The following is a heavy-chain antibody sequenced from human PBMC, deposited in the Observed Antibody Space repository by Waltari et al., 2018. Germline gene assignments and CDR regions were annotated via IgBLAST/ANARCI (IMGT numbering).Heavy chain of an antibody. CDR1: GFTFSAHY. CDR3: SSSHSGSSDY. D-gene: IGHD1-26*01. Sequence: EVQLVASGGGLVQPGGSLRLSCAISGFTFSAHYIDWVRQAPGKGLEWVGRSRNKAQGYITEYAASVKGRFIISRDDSKNSLYLQMDSLKTEDTAMYYCSSSHSGSSDYWGQGTLVTVSS. J-gene: IGHJ4*02. V-gene: IGHV3-72*01. CDR2: SRNKAQGYIT.